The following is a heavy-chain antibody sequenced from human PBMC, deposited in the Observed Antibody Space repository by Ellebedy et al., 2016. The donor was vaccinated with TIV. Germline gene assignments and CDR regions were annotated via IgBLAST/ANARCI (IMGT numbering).Heavy chain of an antibody. CDR3: TRITNSGYSSGWYGDAFDI. J-gene: IGHJ3*02. D-gene: IGHD6-19*01. CDR1: GGSISSSSYY. Sequence: MPSETLSLTCTVSGGSISSSSYYWGWIRQPTGKGLEWIVSIYYSGSTYYNLSLKSRVTISVDTSKNQFSLKLSYVTAADTAVYYCTRITNSGYSSGWYGDAFDIWGQGTMVTVSS. V-gene: IGHV4-39*01. CDR2: IYYSGST.